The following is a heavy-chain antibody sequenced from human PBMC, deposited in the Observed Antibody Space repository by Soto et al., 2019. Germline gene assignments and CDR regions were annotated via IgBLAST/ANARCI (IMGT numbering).Heavy chain of an antibody. V-gene: IGHV3-7*03. CDR3: ASFCSSTSCYNNWFDP. CDR1: GFTFSSYW. Sequence: VQLVESGGGLVQPGGSLRLSCAASGFTFSSYWMSWVRQAPGKGLEWVANIKQDGSEKYYVDSVKGRFTISRDNAMNSLYLQMNSLRAEDTAVYYCASFCSSTSCYNNWFDPWGQGTLVTVSS. J-gene: IGHJ5*02. CDR2: IKQDGSEK. D-gene: IGHD2-2*01.